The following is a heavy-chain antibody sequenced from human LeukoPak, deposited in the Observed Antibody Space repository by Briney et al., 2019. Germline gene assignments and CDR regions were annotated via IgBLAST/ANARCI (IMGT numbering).Heavy chain of an antibody. CDR3: ARATVTTKGMVYYFDY. V-gene: IGHV3-30-3*01. CDR2: ISYDGSNK. D-gene: IGHD4-17*01. J-gene: IGHJ4*02. Sequence: GGSLRLSCAASGFTFSSYAMHWVRQAPGKGLEWVAVISYDGSNKYYADSVKGRFTISRDNSKNTLYLQMNSLRAEDTAVYYCARATVTTKGMVYYFDYWGQGTLVTVSS. CDR1: GFTFSSYA.